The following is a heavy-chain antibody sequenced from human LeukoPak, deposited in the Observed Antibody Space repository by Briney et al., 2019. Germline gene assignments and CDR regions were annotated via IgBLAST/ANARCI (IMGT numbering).Heavy chain of an antibody. Sequence: SETLSLTCTVSGGSISRYYWSWIRQPPGKGLEWIGYIYYSGSTNYNPSLKSRVTISVDTSKNQFSLKLSSVTAADTAVYYCARVDRSGYGGYFDYWGQGTLVTVSS. CDR1: GGSISRYY. D-gene: IGHD3-3*01. CDR3: ARVDRSGYGGYFDY. V-gene: IGHV4-59*01. CDR2: IYYSGST. J-gene: IGHJ4*02.